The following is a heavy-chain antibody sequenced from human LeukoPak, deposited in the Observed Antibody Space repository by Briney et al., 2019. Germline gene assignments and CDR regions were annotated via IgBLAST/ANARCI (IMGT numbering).Heavy chain of an antibody. Sequence: SETLSLTCAVYGGSFSGYYWSWIRQPPGKGLEWIGEINHSGSTNYTPSLKSRVTISVDTSKNQFSLKLSSVTAADTAVYYCAGEDSYGYLTANYFDYWGQGTLVTVSS. CDR3: AGEDSYGYLTANYFDY. V-gene: IGHV4-34*01. D-gene: IGHD5-18*01. J-gene: IGHJ4*02. CDR2: INHSGST. CDR1: GGSFSGYY.